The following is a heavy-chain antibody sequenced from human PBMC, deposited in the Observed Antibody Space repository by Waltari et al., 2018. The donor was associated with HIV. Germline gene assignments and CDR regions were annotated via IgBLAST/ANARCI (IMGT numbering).Heavy chain of an antibody. CDR1: GYTFTSPG. Sequence: QAQLPQSGAEVKKPGASAQVSCKASGYTFTSPGISWVRQAPGQGLEWLGWISAYNGNTNYAQKLQGRVTMTTDTSTSTAYMELRSLRSDDTAVYYCARVGCSSASCYSGWFDPWGQGTLVTVSS. J-gene: IGHJ5*02. V-gene: IGHV1-18*01. D-gene: IGHD2-2*01. CDR3: ARVGCSSASCYSGWFDP. CDR2: ISAYNGNT.